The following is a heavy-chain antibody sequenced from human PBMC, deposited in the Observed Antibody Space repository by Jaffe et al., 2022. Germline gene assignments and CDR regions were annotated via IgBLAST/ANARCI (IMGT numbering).Heavy chain of an antibody. V-gene: IGHV4-34*01. J-gene: IGHJ3*02. Sequence: QVQLQQWGAGLLKPSETLSLACAVYGGSFSTYYWSWIRQPPGKGLEWIGEINHSGSTNYKPSLKSRVSISVDTSKNQFSLKLRSVTAADTAVYYCARGGRTMVRGAPRTFDIWGQGTMVTVSS. CDR2: INHSGST. D-gene: IGHD3-10*01. CDR1: GGSFSTYY. CDR3: ARGGRTMVRGAPRTFDI.